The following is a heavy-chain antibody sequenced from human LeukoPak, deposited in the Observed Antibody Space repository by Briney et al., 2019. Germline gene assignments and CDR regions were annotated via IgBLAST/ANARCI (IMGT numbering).Heavy chain of an antibody. Sequence: PGRSLRLSCAASGFTFSSYAMHWVRQAPGKGLEWVAVISYDGSNKYYADSVKGRFTISRDNSKNTLYLQMNSLRAEDTAVYYCAREFTGLDYWGQGTLVNVSS. CDR2: ISYDGSNK. J-gene: IGHJ4*02. CDR3: AREFTGLDY. CDR1: GFTFSSYA. D-gene: IGHD1-14*01. V-gene: IGHV3-30*04.